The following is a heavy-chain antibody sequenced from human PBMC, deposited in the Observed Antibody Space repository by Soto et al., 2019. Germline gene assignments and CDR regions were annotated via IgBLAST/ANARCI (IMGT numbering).Heavy chain of an antibody. V-gene: IGHV1-69*02. CDR1: GGTFSSYT. CDR2: IIPILGIA. D-gene: IGHD2-2*01. CDR3: ARYCSSTSCLNYFDY. Sequence: QVQLVQSGAAVKKPGSSVKVSCKASGGTFSSYTISWVRQAPGQGLEWMGRIIPILGIANYAQKFQGRVTITADKSTSTAYMELSSLRSEDTAVYYCARYCSSTSCLNYFDYWGQGTLVTVSS. J-gene: IGHJ4*02.